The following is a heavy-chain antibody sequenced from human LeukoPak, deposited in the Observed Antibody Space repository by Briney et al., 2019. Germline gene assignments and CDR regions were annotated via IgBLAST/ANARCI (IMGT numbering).Heavy chain of an antibody. CDR2: IRYDGSNK. D-gene: IGHD3/OR15-3a*01. Sequence: GGSLRLSCAASGFTFSSYGMHWVRQAPGKGLEWVAFIRYDGSNKYYADSVKGRFTISRDNSKNTLYLQMNSLRAEDTAFYYCARDSGFSGTQRGEYWGQGTLVTVSS. CDR3: ARDSGFSGTQRGEY. V-gene: IGHV3-30*02. CDR1: GFTFSSYG. J-gene: IGHJ4*02.